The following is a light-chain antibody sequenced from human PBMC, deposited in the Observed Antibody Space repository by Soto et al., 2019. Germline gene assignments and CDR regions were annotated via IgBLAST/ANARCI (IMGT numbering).Light chain of an antibody. CDR1: QSVTNS. CDR2: GAS. CDR3: QQHGSSPIT. V-gene: IGKV3-20*01. J-gene: IGKJ5*01. Sequence: EIVLTQSPATLSLSPGERATLSCRASQSVTNSLAWYQQKPGQAPRLLVYGASSRATGIPDRFSGSGSGTDFTLTISRLEPEDFAVYYCQQHGSSPITFGQGTRLEIK.